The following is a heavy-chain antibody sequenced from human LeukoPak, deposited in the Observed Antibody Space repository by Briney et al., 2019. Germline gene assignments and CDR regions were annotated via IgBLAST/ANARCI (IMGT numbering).Heavy chain of an antibody. CDR3: ARDKRKGIVGSTKSYFDY. J-gene: IGHJ4*02. V-gene: IGHV3-7*01. CDR1: GFTFSGAW. CDR2: IREDGTEK. Sequence: GGSLRLSCTASGFTFSGAWMTWVRQAPGKGLEWVANIREDGTEKNYVDSVKGRFTISRDNAKNSLFLQMSNLRDDDTAIYYCARDKRKGIVGSTKSYFDYWGQGTLVTVSS. D-gene: IGHD1-26*01.